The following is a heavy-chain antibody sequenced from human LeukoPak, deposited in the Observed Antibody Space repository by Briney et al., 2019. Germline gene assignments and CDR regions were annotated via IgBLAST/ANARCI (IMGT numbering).Heavy chain of an antibody. V-gene: IGHV3-20*01. Sequence: GGSLRLSCAASGFTFDDHGVSWVRQAPGKGLEWVSGINWNGDSTGYADSVKGRFTISRDNAKNSLYLQMNSPRAEDTALYHCTRGNVAAATAILYFDYWGQGTLVTVSS. CDR3: TRGNVAAATAILYFDY. D-gene: IGHD6-13*01. J-gene: IGHJ4*02. CDR1: GFTFDDHG. CDR2: INWNGDST.